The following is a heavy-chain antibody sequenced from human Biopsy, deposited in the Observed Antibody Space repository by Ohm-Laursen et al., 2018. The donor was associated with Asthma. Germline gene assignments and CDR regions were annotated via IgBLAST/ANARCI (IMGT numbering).Heavy chain of an antibody. Sequence: GSLRLSCAASGFSFSNFGMHWVRQAPGKGLEWVSSISSSGSTTYPAESVKGRFTISRDNAQKPLFLQMGSLRAEDTAIYYCARVFESSEWGPFYHFGLDVWGQGTTVAASS. CDR1: GFSFSNFG. D-gene: IGHD6-25*01. CDR2: ISSSGSTT. V-gene: IGHV3-48*04. J-gene: IGHJ6*02. CDR3: ARVFESSEWGPFYHFGLDV.